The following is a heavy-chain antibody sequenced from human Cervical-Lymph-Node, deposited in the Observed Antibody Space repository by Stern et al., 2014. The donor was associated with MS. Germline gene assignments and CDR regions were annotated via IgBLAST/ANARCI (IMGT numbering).Heavy chain of an antibody. CDR3: AHRSSGWYSVKAYFDY. V-gene: IGHV2-5*02. CDR2: IFWDDDK. CDR1: GFLLRTSGVG. Sequence: QVTLKESGPTLVKPTQTLTLTCTFSGFLLRTSGVGVGWIRQPTGKALELLALIFWDDDKRYSPSLKSRLTITKDTSKNQVVLTMTNMDPVDTATYYCAHRSSGWYSVKAYFDYWGQGTLVTVSS. D-gene: IGHD6-19*01. J-gene: IGHJ4*02.